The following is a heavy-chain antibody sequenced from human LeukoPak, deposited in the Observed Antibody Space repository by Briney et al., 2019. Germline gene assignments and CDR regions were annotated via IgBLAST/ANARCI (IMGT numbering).Heavy chain of an antibody. CDR3: VRDRINYDSSGYYDN. J-gene: IGHJ4*02. Sequence: PGGSLRLSCAASGFTVSSNYMSWVRQAPGKGLEWVAVISYDGSNKYYADSVKGRFTISRDNSKNTLYLQMNSLRAEDTAVYYCVRDRINYDSSGYYDNWGQGTLVTVSS. CDR2: ISYDGSNK. CDR1: GFTVSSNY. D-gene: IGHD3-22*01. V-gene: IGHV3-30*03.